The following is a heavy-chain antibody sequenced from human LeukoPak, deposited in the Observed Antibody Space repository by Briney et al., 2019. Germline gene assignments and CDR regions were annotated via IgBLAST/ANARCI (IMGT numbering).Heavy chain of an antibody. CDR2: IYYSGRT. CDR1: GGSISNYY. CDR3: ARHASKYSSGWYRSPLGYFDY. J-gene: IGHJ4*02. D-gene: IGHD6-19*01. Sequence: SETLSLTCTVSGGSISNYYWSCIRQPPGKGMEWIGYIYYSGRTNYTPSLKSRVTISVDTSKNQFSLKLSSVTAADTAVYYCARHASKYSSGWYRSPLGYFDYWGQGTLVTVSS. V-gene: IGHV4-59*08.